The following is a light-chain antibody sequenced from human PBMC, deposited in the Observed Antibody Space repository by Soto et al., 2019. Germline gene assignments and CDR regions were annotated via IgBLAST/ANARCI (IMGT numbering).Light chain of an antibody. Sequence: DIQMTPSPSSLSASVGDRITITCRASQSISRYLNWYQHKPGKAPKFLINAASSSERGVPSRFSGGGSGTDFTLNISSLQPDDFSTYYCQQNYRATPWTFGQGTKVEVK. V-gene: IGKV1-39*01. J-gene: IGKJ1*01. CDR2: AAS. CDR3: QQNYRATPWT. CDR1: QSISRY.